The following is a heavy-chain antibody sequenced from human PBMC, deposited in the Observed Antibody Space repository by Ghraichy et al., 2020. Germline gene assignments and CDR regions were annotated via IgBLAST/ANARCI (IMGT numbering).Heavy chain of an antibody. CDR3: TRLKAVGVWFGEV. V-gene: IGHV3-23*01. Sequence: GESLNISCEASEFTFSNYGMSWVRQVPGKGLEWVSCISGSGGSTFYADSVKGRFTTSRDNSKNTLYLQVSSLRAEDTAVYYCTRLKAVGVWFGEVWGQGTLVSVSS. CDR2: ISGSGGST. D-gene: IGHD3-10*01. J-gene: IGHJ4*02. CDR1: EFTFSNYG.